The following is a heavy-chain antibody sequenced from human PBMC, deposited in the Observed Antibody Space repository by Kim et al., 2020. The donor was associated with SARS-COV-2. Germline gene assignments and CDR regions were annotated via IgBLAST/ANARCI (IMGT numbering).Heavy chain of an antibody. J-gene: IGHJ4*02. CDR1: GGSISSYY. CDR3: ARSSIGVRGVIILFDY. CDR2: IYYSGST. V-gene: IGHV4-59*01. D-gene: IGHD3-10*01. Sequence: SETLSLTCTVSGGSISSYYWSWIRQPPGKGLEWIGYIYYSGSTNYNPSLKSRVTISVDTSKNQFSLKLSSVTAADTAVYYCARSSIGVRGVIILFDYWGQGTLVTVSS.